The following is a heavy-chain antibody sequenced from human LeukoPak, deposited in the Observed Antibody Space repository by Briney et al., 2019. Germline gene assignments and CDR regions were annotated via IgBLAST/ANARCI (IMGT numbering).Heavy chain of an antibody. CDR1: GGSFSGYY. Sequence: SETLSLTCAVYGGSFSGYYWSWIRQPPGKGLEWIGEINHSGSTNYNPSLKSRVTISVDTSKNQFSLKLSSVTAADTAVYYCARDTLRPLDYIWGSYRLSTGWFDPWGQGTLVTVSS. D-gene: IGHD3-16*02. J-gene: IGHJ5*02. V-gene: IGHV4-34*01. CDR2: INHSGST. CDR3: ARDTLRPLDYIWGSYRLSTGWFDP.